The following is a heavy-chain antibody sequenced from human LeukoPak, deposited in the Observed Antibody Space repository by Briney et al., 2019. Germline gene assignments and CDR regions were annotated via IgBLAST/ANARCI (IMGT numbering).Heavy chain of an antibody. J-gene: IGHJ4*02. CDR3: AKGAAAGMIPRVFDY. CDR2: ISWNSGSI. CDR1: GFTFDVYA. Sequence: SGGSLRLSCAASGFTFDVYAMHWVRQAPGKGLEWVSGISWNSGSIGYADSVKGRFTISRDNAKNSLYLQMNSLRAEDMALYYCAKGAAAGMIPRVFDYWGQGTLVTVSS. V-gene: IGHV3-9*03. D-gene: IGHD6-13*01.